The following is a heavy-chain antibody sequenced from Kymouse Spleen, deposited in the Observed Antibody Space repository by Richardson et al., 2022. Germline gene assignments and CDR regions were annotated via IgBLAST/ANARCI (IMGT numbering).Heavy chain of an antibody. CDR3: TTETGTTGYYFDY. CDR1: GFTFSNAW. D-gene: IGHD1-7*01. V-gene: IGHV3-15*01. J-gene: IGHJ4*02. Sequence: EVQLVESGGGLVKPGGSLRLSCAASGFTFSNAWMSWVRQAPGKGLEWVGRIKSKTDGGTTDYAAPVKGRFTISRDDSKNTLYLQMNSLKTEDTAVYYCTTETGTTGYYFDYWGQGTLVTVSS. CDR2: IKSKTDGGTT.